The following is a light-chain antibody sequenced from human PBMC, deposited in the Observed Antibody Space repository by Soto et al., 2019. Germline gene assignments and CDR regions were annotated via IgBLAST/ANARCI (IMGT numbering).Light chain of an antibody. V-gene: IGKV3-11*01. CDR2: ESS. J-gene: IGKJ3*01. CDR1: QTINTY. Sequence: EIVLTQSPPTLSLSPGESAALSCRVSQTINTYLAWYQQKPGQAPRLLIYESSNRATGIPARFSGSGSGTDFILTISSLEPEDFAVYYCQQYGASPETFGPGTKVDIK. CDR3: QQYGASPET.